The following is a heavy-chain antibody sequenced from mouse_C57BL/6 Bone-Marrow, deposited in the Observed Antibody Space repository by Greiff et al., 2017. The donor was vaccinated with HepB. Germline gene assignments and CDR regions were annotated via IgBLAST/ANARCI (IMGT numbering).Heavy chain of an antibody. CDR1: GYTFTDYY. D-gene: IGHD2-3*01. V-gene: IGHV1-26*01. J-gene: IGHJ4*01. CDR2: INPNNGGT. CDR3: ARIDGGYAMDY. Sequence: VQLQQSGPELVKPGASVKISCKASGYTFTDYYMNWVKQSHGKSLEWIGDINPNNGGTSYNQKFKGKATLTVDKSSSTAYMELRSLTSEDSAVYYCARIDGGYAMDYWGQGTSVTVSS.